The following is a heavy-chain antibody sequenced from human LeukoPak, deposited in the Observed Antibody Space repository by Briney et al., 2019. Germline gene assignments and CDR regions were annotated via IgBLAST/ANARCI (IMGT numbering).Heavy chain of an antibody. V-gene: IGHV1-69*04. J-gene: IGHJ4*02. CDR3: ARDLDGWELLTYYFDY. CDR1: GGTFSSYA. D-gene: IGHD1-26*01. Sequence: GSSVKVSCKASGGTFSSYAISWVRQAPGQGLEWMGRIIPILGIANYAQKFQGRVTITADKSTSTAYMELSSLRSEDTAVYYCARDLDGWELLTYYFDYWGQGTLVTVSS. CDR2: IIPILGIA.